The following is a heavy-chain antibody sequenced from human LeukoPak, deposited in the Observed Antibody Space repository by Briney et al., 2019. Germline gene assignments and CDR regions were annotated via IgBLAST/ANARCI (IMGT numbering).Heavy chain of an antibody. CDR2: ISYDGSNK. V-gene: IGHV3-30-3*01. CDR1: GFTFSSYA. Sequence: GGSLRLSCAASGFTFSSYAMHWVRQAPGKGLEWVAVISYDGSNKYYADSVKGRFTISRDNSKNTLYLQMNSLRAEDTAVYYCARENCSSTSCYIYNYGMDVWGQGTTVTVSS. CDR3: ARENCSSTSCYIYNYGMDV. D-gene: IGHD2-2*02. J-gene: IGHJ6*02.